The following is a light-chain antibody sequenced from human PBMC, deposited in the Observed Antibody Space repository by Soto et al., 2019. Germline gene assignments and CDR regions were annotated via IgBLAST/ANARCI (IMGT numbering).Light chain of an antibody. CDR1: ESISRK. CDR2: GAS. CDR3: QQYENWPFT. Sequence: EIVMTQSPATLSLSPGERATLSCRASESISRKLAWYQQRPGQAPRLLIHGASSRATDIPARFSGSGSGTEFSLTISSLQYEDLAVYYCQQYENWPFTFGPGTKVEIK. V-gene: IGKV3-15*01. J-gene: IGKJ3*01.